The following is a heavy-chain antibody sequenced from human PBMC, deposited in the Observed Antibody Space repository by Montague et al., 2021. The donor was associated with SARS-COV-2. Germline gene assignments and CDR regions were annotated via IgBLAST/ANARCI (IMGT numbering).Heavy chain of an antibody. CDR1: GASVGSSD. D-gene: IGHD1-14*01. V-gene: IGHV4-59*02. CDR2: FYSVGST. Sequence: SETLSLTCTVSGASVGSSDWGWIRQSPGKGLEWIGYFYSVGSTDYNPYMKSRATISRDTSKNQFELKVRSVTAADTAVYYCARETMTADAFDIWGQGTMVTVSS. J-gene: IGHJ3*02. CDR3: ARETMTADAFDI.